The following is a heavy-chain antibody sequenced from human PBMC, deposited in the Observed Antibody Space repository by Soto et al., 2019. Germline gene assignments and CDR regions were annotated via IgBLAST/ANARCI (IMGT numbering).Heavy chain of an antibody. CDR2: ISYDGSNK. J-gene: IGHJ6*02. Sequence: GGSLRLSCAASGFTFSSYGMHWVRQAPGKGLEWVAVISYDGSNKYYADSVKGRFTISRDNSKNTLYLQMDSLRAEDTAVYYCAKGKEWLRFGNRDSYYYGMDVWGQGTTVTVSS. V-gene: IGHV3-30*18. D-gene: IGHD5-12*01. CDR3: AKGKEWLRFGNRDSYYYGMDV. CDR1: GFTFSSYG.